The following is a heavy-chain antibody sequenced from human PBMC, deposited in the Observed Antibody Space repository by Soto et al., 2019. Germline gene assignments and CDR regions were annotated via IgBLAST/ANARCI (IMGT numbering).Heavy chain of an antibody. CDR3: ARDKARVELGGNYYYVMDV. V-gene: IGHV1-69*12. D-gene: IGHD1-26*01. CDR1: GGSFSTYA. Sequence: QVQLVQSGAEVKKPGSSVKVSCRAPGGSFSTYAISWVRQAPGQGLEWMGGIIPIFRRPHYGQKFEARVTITADESTTTAYMELSHLRSEDTAVYYCARDKARVELGGNYYYVMDVWGQGTRVTVSS. CDR2: IIPIFRRP. J-gene: IGHJ6*02.